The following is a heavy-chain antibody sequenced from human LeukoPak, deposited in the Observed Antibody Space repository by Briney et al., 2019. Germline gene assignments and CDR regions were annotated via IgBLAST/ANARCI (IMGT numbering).Heavy chain of an antibody. Sequence: SETLSLTCAVYGGSFSGYYWSWIRQPPGKGLEWIGEINHSGSTNYNPSLKSRVTISLDTSTNRVSLKLSSVTAADTALYYCARAGSFRLTTTLWGQGTLVTVSS. V-gene: IGHV4-34*01. J-gene: IGHJ4*02. CDR1: GGSFSGYY. CDR2: INHSGST. D-gene: IGHD4-17*01. CDR3: ARAGSFRLTTTL.